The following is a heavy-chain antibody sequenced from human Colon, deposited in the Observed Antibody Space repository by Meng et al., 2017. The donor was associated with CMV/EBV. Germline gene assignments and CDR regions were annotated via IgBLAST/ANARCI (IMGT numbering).Heavy chain of an antibody. CDR2: FDPGDGET. CDR1: GYTFINYA. Sequence: ASVKVSCKASGYTFINYAINWVRQAPGKGLEWMGGFDPGDGETIYAQKFQGRVTMTEDTSTDTAYMELSSLRSDDTAVYYCARDHARYQLHLNGYWGQGTLVTVSS. J-gene: IGHJ4*02. CDR3: ARDHARYQLHLNGY. V-gene: IGHV1-24*01. D-gene: IGHD2-2*01.